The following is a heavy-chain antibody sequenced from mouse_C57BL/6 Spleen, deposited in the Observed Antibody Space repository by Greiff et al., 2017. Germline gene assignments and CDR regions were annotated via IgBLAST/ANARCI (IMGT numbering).Heavy chain of an antibody. D-gene: IGHD2-4*01. CDR2: IYPSDSET. Sequence: QFQLQQPGAELVRPGSSVKLSCKASGYTFTSYWMDWVKQRPGQGLEWIGNIYPSDSETHYNQKFKDKATLTVDKSSSTAYMQLSSLTSEDSAVYYCARDDYPYWYFDVWGTGTTVTVSS. CDR1: GYTFTSYW. V-gene: IGHV1-61*01. J-gene: IGHJ1*03. CDR3: ARDDYPYWYFDV.